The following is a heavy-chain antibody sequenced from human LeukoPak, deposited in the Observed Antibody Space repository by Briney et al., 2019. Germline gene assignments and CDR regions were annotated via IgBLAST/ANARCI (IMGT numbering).Heavy chain of an antibody. Sequence: SETLSLTCTVSGGSISGYFWSWIRQPAGKGLEWIGRIYATGTTNYNPSLKSRVTMSVDTSKNQFSLNLTSVTAADTAVYYCAREGGGTNRCLDWGQGTLVTVSS. D-gene: IGHD2-15*01. CDR1: GGSISGYF. CDR3: AREGGGTNRCLD. V-gene: IGHV4-4*07. J-gene: IGHJ1*01. CDR2: IYATGTT.